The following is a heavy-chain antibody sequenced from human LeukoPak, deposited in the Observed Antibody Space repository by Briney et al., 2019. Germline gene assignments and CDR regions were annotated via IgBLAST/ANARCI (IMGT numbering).Heavy chain of an antibody. Sequence: GGPLGPSCAASGFTSNSYALHWVRKAQGKGLEWVEFTSYDGNNKYYAESVKGRFTISRDNSKSMLYLQMNSLRPEDTAVYYCARGEDGFWSGYVEHWGQGTLVTVSP. J-gene: IGHJ1*01. V-gene: IGHV3-30-3*01. D-gene: IGHD3-3*01. CDR3: ARGEDGFWSGYVEH. CDR1: GFTSNSYA. CDR2: TSYDGNNK.